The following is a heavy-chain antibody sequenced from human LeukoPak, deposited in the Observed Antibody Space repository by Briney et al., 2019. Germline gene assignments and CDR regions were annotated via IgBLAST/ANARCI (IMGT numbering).Heavy chain of an antibody. CDR1: GFTFSSYA. J-gene: IGHJ5*02. D-gene: IGHD2-2*01. Sequence: GGSLRLSCAASGFTFSSYAMSWVRQAPGKGLEWVSAISGSGGSTYYADSVKGRFTISRDNSKNTLYLQMNSLRAEDTAVYYCAKVHPPRYCSSTSCYSKGWFDPWGQGTLVTVSS. CDR2: ISGSGGST. V-gene: IGHV3-23*01. CDR3: AKVHPPRYCSSTSCYSKGWFDP.